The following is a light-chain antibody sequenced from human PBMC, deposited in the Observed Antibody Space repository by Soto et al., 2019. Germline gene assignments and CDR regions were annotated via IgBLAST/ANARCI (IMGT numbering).Light chain of an antibody. CDR3: QPYNNN. CDR1: QSIGRF. Sequence: DIPLTQSQSSLSESAGGRVNITCRASQSIGRFLNWHQQKPGKAPNVLINVASTLRSGVPSRFSGSGSGTEFTLTISSLQPDDFATYYCQPYNNNFGQGTKVDIK. J-gene: IGKJ2*01. V-gene: IGKV1-39*01. CDR2: VAS.